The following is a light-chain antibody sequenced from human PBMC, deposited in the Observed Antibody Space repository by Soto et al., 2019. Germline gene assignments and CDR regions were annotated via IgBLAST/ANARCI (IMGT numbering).Light chain of an antibody. J-gene: IGKJ5*01. CDR3: QQRSNWPIT. CDR1: QSVSSY. V-gene: IGKV3-11*01. CDR2: DAS. Sequence: EIVFTPSQATLSLSPGERATLSCRASQSVSSYLAWYQQKPGQAPRLLIYDASNRATGIPARFSGSGSGTDFTLTISSLEPEDFAVYYCQQRSNWPITFGQGTRLEIK.